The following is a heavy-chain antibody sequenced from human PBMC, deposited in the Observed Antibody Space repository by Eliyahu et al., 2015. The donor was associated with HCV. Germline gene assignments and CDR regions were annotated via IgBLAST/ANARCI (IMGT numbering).Heavy chain of an antibody. D-gene: IGHD5-24*01. CDR3: ARGTPRVEDFDY. Sequence: QVQLQESGPGLVKPSQTLSLXCXVSGXSISSGGYYWSWIRQXPGKGLEWIGYIYYSGSTYYNPSLKSRVTISVDTSKNQFSLKLSSVTAADTAVYYCARGTPRVEDFDYWXQGTLSPSPQ. J-gene: IGHJ4*02. CDR2: IYYSGST. CDR1: GXSISSGGYY. V-gene: IGHV4-31*03.